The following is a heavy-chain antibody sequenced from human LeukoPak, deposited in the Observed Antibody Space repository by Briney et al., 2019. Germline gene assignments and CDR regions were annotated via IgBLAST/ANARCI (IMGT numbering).Heavy chain of an antibody. V-gene: IGHV4-39*07. CDR3: ARLYDSSGWEFAFDI. D-gene: IGHD3-22*01. CDR1: GGSISSSSYY. J-gene: IGHJ3*02. Sequence: SETLSLTCTVSGGSISSSSYYWGWIRQPPGKGLEWIGSIYYSGSTYYNPSLKSRVTISVDTSKNQFSLKLSSVTAADTAVYYCARLYDSSGWEFAFDIWGQGTMVTVSS. CDR2: IYYSGST.